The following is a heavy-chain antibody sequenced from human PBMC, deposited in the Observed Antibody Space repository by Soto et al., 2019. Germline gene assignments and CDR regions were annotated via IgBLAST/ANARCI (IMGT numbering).Heavy chain of an antibody. J-gene: IGHJ2*01. CDR2: IIPIFGTA. CDR1: GGTFSSYA. D-gene: IGHD2-15*01. V-gene: IGHV1-69*13. Sequence: ASVKVSCKASGGTFSSYAISWVRQAPGQGLEWMGGIIPIFGTANYGQKFQGRVTITADESTSTAYMELSSLGSEDTAGYYCASQGYTDPPHWYFDLWGRGTLVTVSS. CDR3: ASQGYTDPPHWYFDL.